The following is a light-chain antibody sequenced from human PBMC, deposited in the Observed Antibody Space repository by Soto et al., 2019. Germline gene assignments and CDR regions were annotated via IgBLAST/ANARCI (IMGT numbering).Light chain of an antibody. CDR1: QSIDSW. V-gene: IGKV1-5*03. Sequence: DIQMSQSPSTLSASVGDRVTITCRASQSIDSWLAWYQQKPGKTPNLLIYESSSLESGVPSRFSGSGSGTEFTLTISSLQPDDFATYYCQQYSSYSAGTVGQGTKVEIK. CDR3: QQYSSYSAGT. CDR2: ESS. J-gene: IGKJ1*01.